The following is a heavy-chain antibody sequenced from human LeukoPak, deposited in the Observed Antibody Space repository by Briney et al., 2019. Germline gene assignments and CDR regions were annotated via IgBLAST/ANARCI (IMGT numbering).Heavy chain of an antibody. CDR1: GDSINSYY. V-gene: IGHV4-4*07. D-gene: IGHD2-2*01. CDR2: IHSSCST. CDR3: ARGRPRGISCRGSSCYEGDWFDP. Sequence: SETLSLTCTVSGDSINSYYWSWIRQPAGKGLEWIGRIHSSCSTNYNPSLKRQVTMSVDTSKNQFSLKLTSVTAADTAVYFCARGRPRGISCRGSSCYEGDWFDPWGQGILVTVSS. J-gene: IGHJ5*02.